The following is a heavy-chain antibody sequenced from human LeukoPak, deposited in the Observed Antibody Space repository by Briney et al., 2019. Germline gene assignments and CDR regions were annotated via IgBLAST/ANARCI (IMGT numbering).Heavy chain of an antibody. V-gene: IGHV3-53*05. Sequence: GGSLRLSCAASGFTVSSNYMSWVRQAPGKGLEWVSVIYSGGSTYYADSVKGRFTISRDNSKNTLYLQMNSLRAEDTAVYYCAKDGATITFGGVIVTNDAFDIWGQGTMVTVSS. CDR2: IYSGGST. CDR3: AKDGATITFGGVIVTNDAFDI. D-gene: IGHD3-16*02. CDR1: GFTVSSNY. J-gene: IGHJ3*02.